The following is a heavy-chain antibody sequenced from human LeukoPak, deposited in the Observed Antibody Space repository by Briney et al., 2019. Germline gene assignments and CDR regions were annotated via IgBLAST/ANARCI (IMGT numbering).Heavy chain of an antibody. CDR2: TYYRSKWYN. Sequence: SQTLSLTCAISGDSVSSNSAAWNWIRQSPSRGLEWLGRTYYRSKWYNDYAVSVKSRMTINPDTSKNQFSLQLNSVTPEDTAVYYCARDSAYGYSSSWYWDYWGQGTLVTVSS. J-gene: IGHJ4*02. CDR3: ARDSAYGYSSSWYWDY. CDR1: GDSVSSNSAA. D-gene: IGHD6-13*01. V-gene: IGHV6-1*01.